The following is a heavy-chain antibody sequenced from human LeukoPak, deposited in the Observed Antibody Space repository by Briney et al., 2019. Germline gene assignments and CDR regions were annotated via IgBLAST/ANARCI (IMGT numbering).Heavy chain of an antibody. CDR3: ARGSQYYDILTGSRSGDAFDI. V-gene: IGHV4-34*01. Sequence: SETPSLTCAVYGGSFSGYYWSWIRQPPGKGLEWIGEINHSGSTIYNPSLKSRVTISVDTSKNQFSLKLSSVTAADTAVYYCARGSQYYDILTGSRSGDAFDIWGQGTMVTVSS. D-gene: IGHD3-9*01. J-gene: IGHJ3*02. CDR2: INHSGST. CDR1: GGSFSGYY.